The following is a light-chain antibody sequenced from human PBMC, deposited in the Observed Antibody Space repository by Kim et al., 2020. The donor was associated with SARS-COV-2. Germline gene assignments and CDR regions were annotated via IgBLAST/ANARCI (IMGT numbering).Light chain of an antibody. CDR1: QSGLYSSNNQNY. CDR3: QQYYSTPYT. V-gene: IGKV4-1*01. Sequence: RATINCKSSQSGLYSSNNQNYLAWYQQKPGQPPKLLIYWASTREYGVPDRFSGSGSWTDFTLTISSLQAEDVAVYYCQQYYSTPYTFGQGTKLEI. J-gene: IGKJ2*01. CDR2: WAS.